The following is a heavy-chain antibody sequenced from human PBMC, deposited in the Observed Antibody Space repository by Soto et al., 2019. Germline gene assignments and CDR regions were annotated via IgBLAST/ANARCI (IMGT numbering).Heavy chain of an antibody. CDR2: INPNGGST. D-gene: IGHD3-3*01. J-gene: IGHJ4*02. Sequence: ASVKVSCKASGDTFTSYYIHWVRQAPGQGLEWMGIINPNGGSTNYAQKFQGRVTMTADKYTITAYMELSSLKSEDTAIYYCAMGHSSSRGVDGPFWVHWGQGTLVTVSS. V-gene: IGHV1-46*01. CDR1: GDTFTSYY. CDR3: AMGHSSSRGVDGPFWVH.